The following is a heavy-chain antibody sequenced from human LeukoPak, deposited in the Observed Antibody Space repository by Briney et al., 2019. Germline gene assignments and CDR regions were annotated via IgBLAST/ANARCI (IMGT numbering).Heavy chain of an antibody. V-gene: IGHV3-23*01. D-gene: IGHD2-2*01. Sequence: GGSLRLSCAGSGFTFSGYGMSWVRQAPGKGLEWVSSISGSGGTTYYADSVKGRFTLSRDNSKTTLYLRMNSLRAEDTAVYYCAKGHCSGASCYVFDIWGQGTMVTVSS. CDR2: ISGSGGTT. CDR1: GFTFSGYG. CDR3: AKGHCSGASCYVFDI. J-gene: IGHJ3*02.